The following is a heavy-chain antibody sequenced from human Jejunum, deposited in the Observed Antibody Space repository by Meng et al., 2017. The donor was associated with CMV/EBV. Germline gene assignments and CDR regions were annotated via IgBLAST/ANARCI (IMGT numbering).Heavy chain of an antibody. CDR1: RVSSKSAS. D-gene: IGHD3-22*01. Sequence: RVSSKSASWNWIRQSPSRGLEWLGRIYYRSQWYSDYAVSVRGRISINPDTSRNQFSLHLSSVTPEDTAIYYCSRNEFERMIHWFDPWGQGTLVTVSS. CDR3: SRNEFERMIHWFDP. CDR2: IYYRSQWYS. J-gene: IGHJ5*02. V-gene: IGHV6-1*01.